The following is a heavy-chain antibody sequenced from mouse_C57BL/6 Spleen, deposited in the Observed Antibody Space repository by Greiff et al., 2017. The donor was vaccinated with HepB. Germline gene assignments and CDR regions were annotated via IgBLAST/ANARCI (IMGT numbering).Heavy chain of an antibody. Sequence: VQLQQSGAELVKPGASVKLSCKASGYTFTSYWMHWVKQRPGQGLEWIGMIHPNSGSTNYNEKFKSKATLTVDKSSSTAYMQLSSLTSEDSAVYYCASPAHIFDYAMDYWGQGTSVTVSS. CDR3: ASPAHIFDYAMDY. V-gene: IGHV1-64*01. J-gene: IGHJ4*01. CDR2: IHPNSGST. D-gene: IGHD1-3*01. CDR1: GYTFTSYW.